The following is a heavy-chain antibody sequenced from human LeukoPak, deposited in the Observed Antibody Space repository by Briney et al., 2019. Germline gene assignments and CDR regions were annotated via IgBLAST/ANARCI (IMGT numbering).Heavy chain of an antibody. V-gene: IGHV3-21*01. CDR3: ARDLHSGSYEDAFDI. CDR1: GFTFSSYS. CDR2: ITSSSTYI. J-gene: IGHJ3*02. Sequence: PGGSLRLSCAASGFTFSSYSMNWVRQAPEKGLEWVSSITSSSTYIYYADSVKGRFTISRDNAENSLYLQMNSLRAEDTAVYYCARDLHSGSYEDAFDIWGQGTMVTVSS. D-gene: IGHD1-26*01.